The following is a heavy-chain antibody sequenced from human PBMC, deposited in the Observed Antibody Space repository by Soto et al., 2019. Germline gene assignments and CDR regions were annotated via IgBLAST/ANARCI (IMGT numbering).Heavy chain of an antibody. J-gene: IGHJ6*02. Sequence: GGSLSLSCPASGFTFSSYGMHWVRQAAGKGLEWVAVIWYDGSNKYYADSEKGRFTISRDNSKNTLYLQMNSMRAEDTAVYYCARSLSSSWYVYYYYYGMDVWGQGTTVTVSS. D-gene: IGHD6-13*01. CDR3: ARSLSSSWYVYYYYYGMDV. CDR1: GFTFSSYG. V-gene: IGHV3-33*01. CDR2: IWYDGSNK.